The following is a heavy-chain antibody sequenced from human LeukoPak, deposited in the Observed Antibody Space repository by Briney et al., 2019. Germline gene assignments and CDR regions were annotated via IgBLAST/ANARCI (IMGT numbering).Heavy chain of an antibody. J-gene: IGHJ5*02. D-gene: IGHD6-13*01. Sequence: GGSLRLSCAASGFTFSSYWMSWVRQAPGKGLEWVANIKQDGSEKYYVDSVKGRFTISRDNAKNSLYLQMNSLRAEDTAFYYCVRGRGMNWLDPWGQGTLVTVSS. CDR3: VRGRGMNWLDP. CDR1: GFTFSSYW. CDR2: IKQDGSEK. V-gene: IGHV3-7*01.